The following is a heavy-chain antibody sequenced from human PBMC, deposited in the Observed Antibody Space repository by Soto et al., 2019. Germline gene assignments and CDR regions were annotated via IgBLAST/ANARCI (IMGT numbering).Heavy chain of an antibody. CDR3: AREKGYTSGPKNFDS. D-gene: IGHD5-12*01. CDR1: GGSVSSGDYF. Sequence: SETLSLTCTVSGGSVSSGDYFWSWIRQPPGKGLEWIGYIYDSGSSYYNPSLKSRVTMSVDTSKNQFSLKLRSVTAADTAMYYCAREKGYTSGPKNFDSWGQGTLVTVSS. J-gene: IGHJ4*02. V-gene: IGHV4-30-4*01. CDR2: IYDSGSS.